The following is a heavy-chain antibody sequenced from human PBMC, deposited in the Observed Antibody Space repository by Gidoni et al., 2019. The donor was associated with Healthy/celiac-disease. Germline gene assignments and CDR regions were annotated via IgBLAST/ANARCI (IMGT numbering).Heavy chain of an antibody. CDR3: ASEWWYYYDSSGNQGPY. D-gene: IGHD3-22*01. CDR1: GFTFSSSS. V-gene: IGHV3-21*01. Sequence: EVQLVESGGGLVKPGGSLRLSCAASGFTFSSSSMNWVRQAPGKGLEWVSSISSSSSYIYYADSVKGRFTISRDNAKNSLYLQMNSLRAEDTAVYYCASEWWYYYDSSGNQGPYWGQGTLVTVSS. CDR2: ISSSSSYI. J-gene: IGHJ4*02.